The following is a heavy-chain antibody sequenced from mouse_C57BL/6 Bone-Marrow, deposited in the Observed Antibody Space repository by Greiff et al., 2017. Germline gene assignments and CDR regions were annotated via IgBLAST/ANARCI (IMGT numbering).Heavy chain of an antibody. D-gene: IGHD1-1*01. V-gene: IGHV14-4*01. Sequence: VHVKQSGAELVRPGASVKLSCTASGFNIKDDYMHWVKQRPEQGLEWIGWIDPENGDTEYASKFQGKATITADTSSNTAYLQRSSLTSEDTAVDYWTTGTTVVATRLWYFDVWGTGTTVTVSS. CDR3: TTGTTVVATRLWYFDV. J-gene: IGHJ1*03. CDR1: GFNIKDDY. CDR2: IDPENGDT.